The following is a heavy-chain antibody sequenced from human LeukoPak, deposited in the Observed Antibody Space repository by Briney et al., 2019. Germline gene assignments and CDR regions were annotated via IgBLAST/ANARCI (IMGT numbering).Heavy chain of an antibody. CDR2: INSDGSST. D-gene: IGHD5-18*01. CDR3: AREAGYSYNFSIAY. J-gene: IGHJ4*01. V-gene: IGHV3-74*01. CDR1: GFTISGYL. Sequence: GGSLRLSCSASGFTISGYLMHGVRQAPGKGLVWVARINSDGSSTTYADSVKGRFTISRDNAKNPLYLQINRRKARDTALYYGAREAGYSYNFSIAYWGDGALVTVSS.